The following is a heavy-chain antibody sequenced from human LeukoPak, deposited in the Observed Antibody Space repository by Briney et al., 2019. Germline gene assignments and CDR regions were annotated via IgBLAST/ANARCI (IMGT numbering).Heavy chain of an antibody. D-gene: IGHD5-18*01. CDR2: INPNSGGT. CDR1: GYTFTGYY. Sequence: ASVKVSCKASGYTFTGYYMHWVRQAPGQGLEWMGWINPNSGGTNYAQKFQGRVTMTRDTSISTAYMELSRLRAEDTAVYYCARGSYGSIRTFDYWGQGTLVTVSS. V-gene: IGHV1-2*02. J-gene: IGHJ4*02. CDR3: ARGSYGSIRTFDY.